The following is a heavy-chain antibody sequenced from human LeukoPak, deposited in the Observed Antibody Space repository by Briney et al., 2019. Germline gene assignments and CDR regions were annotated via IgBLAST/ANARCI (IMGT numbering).Heavy chain of an antibody. J-gene: IGHJ6*04. Sequence: ASVKVSCKASGYTFTSYGISWVRQVPGQGLEWMGWISGYNGNTNYAQKVQGRVTMTRDMSTSTVYMELSSLRSEDTAVYYCAREDSSGYYGKVDVWGKGTTVTVSS. CDR3: AREDSSGYYGKVDV. V-gene: IGHV1-18*01. D-gene: IGHD3-22*01. CDR1: GYTFTSYG. CDR2: ISGYNGNT.